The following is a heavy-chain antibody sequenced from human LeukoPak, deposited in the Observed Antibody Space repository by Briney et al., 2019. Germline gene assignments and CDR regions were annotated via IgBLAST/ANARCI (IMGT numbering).Heavy chain of an antibody. CDR2: MNPNSGNT. Sequence: ASVKVSCKAFGYTFTSYDINWVRQATGQGLEWMGWMNPNSGNTGYAQKFQGRVTMTRNTSISTAYMKLSSLRSEDTAVYYCARTYGSGTPPPLDVWGQGTTVTVSS. V-gene: IGHV1-8*01. CDR1: GYTFTSYD. D-gene: IGHD3-10*01. CDR3: ARTYGSGTPPPLDV. J-gene: IGHJ6*02.